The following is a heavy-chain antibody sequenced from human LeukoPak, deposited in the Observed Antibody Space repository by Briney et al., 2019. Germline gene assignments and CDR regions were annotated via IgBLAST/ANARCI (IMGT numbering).Heavy chain of an antibody. Sequence: SETLSLTCTVSGGSISSYYWSWIRQPAGKGLEWIGRIYTSGSTNYSPSLKSRVTMSVDTSKNQFSLKLSSVTAADTAVYYCARGTVYYYGSGSPGTYYYYYGMDVWGQGTTVTVSS. J-gene: IGHJ6*02. V-gene: IGHV4-4*07. CDR1: GGSISSYY. D-gene: IGHD3-10*01. CDR2: IYTSGST. CDR3: ARGTVYYYGSGSPGTYYYYYGMDV.